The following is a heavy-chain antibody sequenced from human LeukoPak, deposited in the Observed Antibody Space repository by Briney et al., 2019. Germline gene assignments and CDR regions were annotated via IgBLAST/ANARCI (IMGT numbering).Heavy chain of an antibody. J-gene: IGHJ4*02. CDR1: GCTFTGYY. CDR3: ARAGSGWYSGFDY. CDR2: INPNSGGT. D-gene: IGHD6-19*01. V-gene: IGHV1-2*02. Sequence: ASVKVSCKASGCTFTGYYIHWVRQAPGQGLEWMGWINPNSGGTNYAQKFQGRVTMTRDTSISTAYMELSRLRSDDTAVYYCARAGSGWYSGFDYWGQGTLVTVSS.